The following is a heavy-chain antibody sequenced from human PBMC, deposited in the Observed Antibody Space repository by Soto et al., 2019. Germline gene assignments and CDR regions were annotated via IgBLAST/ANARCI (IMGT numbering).Heavy chain of an antibody. Sequence: QLQLQESGPGLVKPSETLSLTCTVSGGSISSSSYYWGWIRQPPGKGLEWIGSIYYSGSTYYNPSLKSRVTISVDTSKNQFSLKLSSVTAADTAVYYCARIGRFNYGDYYIDYWGQGTLVTVSS. V-gene: IGHV4-39*01. D-gene: IGHD4-17*01. CDR2: IYYSGST. CDR1: GGSISSSSYY. J-gene: IGHJ4*02. CDR3: ARIGRFNYGDYYIDY.